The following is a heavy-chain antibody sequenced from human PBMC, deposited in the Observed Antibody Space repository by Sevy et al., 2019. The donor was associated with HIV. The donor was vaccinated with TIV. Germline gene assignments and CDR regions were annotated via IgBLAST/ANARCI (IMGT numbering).Heavy chain of an antibody. J-gene: IGHJ4*02. CDR1: GFTFSSYW. V-gene: IGHV3-74*01. CDR3: ARDTAQGYCSGGSCFIDY. CDR2: INSDGSST. D-gene: IGHD2-15*01. Sequence: GGSLRLSCAASGFTFSSYWMHWVRQAPGKGLVWVSRINSDGSSTSYADSVKGRITISRDNAKNTLYLQMNSLRAEDTAVYYCARDTAQGYCSGGSCFIDYWGQGTLVTVSS.